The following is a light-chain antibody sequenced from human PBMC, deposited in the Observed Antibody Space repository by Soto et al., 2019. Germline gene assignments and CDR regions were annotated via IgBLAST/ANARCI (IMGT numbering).Light chain of an antibody. CDR1: QDIRRY. CDR2: DAS. V-gene: IGKV1-33*01. CDR3: QQYEKVPLT. Sequence: DIQMTQSPSSLSASVGDRVTITCQASQDIRRYLNWYQQKPAKAPKLLIYDASNLETVVTSRFSGSGSGTDFTFTISSLQPEDIATDYCQQYEKVPLTFGGGPKVEIK. J-gene: IGKJ4*01.